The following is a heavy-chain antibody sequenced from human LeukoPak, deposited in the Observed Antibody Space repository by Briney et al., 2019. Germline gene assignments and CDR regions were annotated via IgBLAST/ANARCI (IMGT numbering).Heavy chain of an antibody. Sequence: GGSLRLSCAASGFTFSSYAMHWVRQAPGKGLEWVAVISYDGSNKYYADSVKGRFTIPRDNSKNTLYLQMNSLRAEDTAVYYCARARVPYYYDSSGSHWGQGTLVTVSS. CDR2: ISYDGSNK. CDR1: GFTFSSYA. J-gene: IGHJ4*02. CDR3: ARARVPYYYDSSGSH. D-gene: IGHD3-22*01. V-gene: IGHV3-30-3*01.